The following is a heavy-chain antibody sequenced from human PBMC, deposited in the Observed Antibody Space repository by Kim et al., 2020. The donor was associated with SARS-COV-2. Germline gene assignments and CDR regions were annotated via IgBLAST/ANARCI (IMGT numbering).Heavy chain of an antibody. CDR1: GGSISSSSYY. Sequence: SETLSLTCTVSGGSISSSSYYWGWIRQPPGKGLEWIGSIYYSGSTYYNPSLKGRVTISVDTSKNQFSLKLSPVTAADTAVYYCARRGYSYGFGGRGGWYFDYWGQGTLVTVSS. V-gene: IGHV4-39*01. D-gene: IGHD5-18*01. CDR2: IYYSGST. CDR3: ARRGYSYGFGGRGGWYFDY. J-gene: IGHJ4*02.